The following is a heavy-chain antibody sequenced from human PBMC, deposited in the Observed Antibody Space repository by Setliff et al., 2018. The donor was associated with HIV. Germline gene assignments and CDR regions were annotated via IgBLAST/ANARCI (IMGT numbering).Heavy chain of an antibody. D-gene: IGHD6-19*01. Sequence: KPSETLSLTCTVSAGSIRSSTYYWAWIRQPPGKGLEWIGTIYYSGSTYYNPSPKSRATIPVDMSKNQFSLRLSSVTAADTAVYYCIIAYSSGWLAPMGFDSWGQGTLVTVSS. CDR3: IIAYSSGWLAPMGFDS. CDR1: AGSIRSSTYY. CDR2: IYYSGST. J-gene: IGHJ4*02. V-gene: IGHV4-39*01.